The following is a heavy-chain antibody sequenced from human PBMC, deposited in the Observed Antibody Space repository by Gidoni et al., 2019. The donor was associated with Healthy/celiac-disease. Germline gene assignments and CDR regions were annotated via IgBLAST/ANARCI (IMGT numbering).Heavy chain of an antibody. CDR2: INPNSGGT. D-gene: IGHD5-12*01. J-gene: IGHJ4*02. CDR3: ARATGVEMATNFDY. V-gene: IGHV1-2*02. CDR1: GYTFTGYY. Sequence: QLQLVQSGAEAKKPGASVRVSCTASGYTFTGYYMHWVRQAPGQGLEWMGWINPNSGGTNYAQKLQGRVTMTRDTSISTAYMELSRLRSDDTAVYYCARATGVEMATNFDYWGQGTLVTVSS.